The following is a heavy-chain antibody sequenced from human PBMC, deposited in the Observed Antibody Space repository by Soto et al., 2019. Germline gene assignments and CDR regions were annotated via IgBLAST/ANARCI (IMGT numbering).Heavy chain of an antibody. D-gene: IGHD6-19*01. CDR2: IYPGDSDT. Sequence: PGESLKISCKASGYSFTNYWIGWVRQMPGKGLEWMGTIYPGDSDTRYSPSFQSQVTFSVDKSINTAYLHWTSLKASDTAIYYCAIQHPLDSSAWYNWGQGTLVTVSS. CDR1: GYSFTNYW. J-gene: IGHJ4*02. V-gene: IGHV5-51*01. CDR3: AIQHPLDSSAWYN.